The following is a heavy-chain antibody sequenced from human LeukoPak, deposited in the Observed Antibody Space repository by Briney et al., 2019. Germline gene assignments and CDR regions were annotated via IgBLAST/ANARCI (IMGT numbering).Heavy chain of an antibody. J-gene: IGHJ6*02. CDR2: FYHSGST. CDR3: ARVGGGDRYYYYGMDV. Sequence: SQTLSLTCAVSGASISSGGYSWTWIRQPPGKGLEWIGYFYHSGSTYYNPSLKSRVTISVDRSNNLVSLMLSSVTAADTAVYYCARVGGGDRYYYYGMDVWGQGTTVTVSS. CDR1: GASISSGGYS. D-gene: IGHD2-21*02. V-gene: IGHV4-30-2*01.